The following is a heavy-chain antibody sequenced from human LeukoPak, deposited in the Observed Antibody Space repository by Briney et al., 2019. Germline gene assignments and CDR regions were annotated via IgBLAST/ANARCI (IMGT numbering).Heavy chain of an antibody. CDR2: MNTKSGNT. Sequence: ASVKVSCKASGCTFTSYDINWVRQATGQGLEWMGGMNTKSGNTGYAQKFQGRVTMTRNTSISTAYMELSSLRSEDTAVYYCARTVYDFWVNWFDPWGQGTLVTVSS. V-gene: IGHV1-8*01. J-gene: IGHJ5*02. CDR3: ARTVYDFWVNWFDP. CDR1: GCTFTSYD. D-gene: IGHD3-3*01.